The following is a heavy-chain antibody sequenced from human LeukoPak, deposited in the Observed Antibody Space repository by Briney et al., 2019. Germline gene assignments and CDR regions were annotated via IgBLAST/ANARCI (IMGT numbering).Heavy chain of an antibody. J-gene: IGHJ3*02. CDR1: GGSISSYY. V-gene: IGHV4-59*01. CDR2: IYYSGST. CDR3: ARSLYYYDSSGYYSGAFDI. Sequence: SETLSLTCTVSGGSISSYYWSWIRQPPGKGLEWIGYIYYSGSTNYNPSLKSRVTISVDTSKNQFSLKLSSVTAADTAVHYCARSLYYYDSSGYYSGAFDIWGQGTMVTVSS. D-gene: IGHD3-22*01.